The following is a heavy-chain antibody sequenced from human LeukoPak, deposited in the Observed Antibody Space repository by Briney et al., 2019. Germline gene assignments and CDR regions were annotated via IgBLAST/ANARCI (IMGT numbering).Heavy chain of an antibody. J-gene: IGHJ4*02. V-gene: IGHV3-48*03. CDR3: ARSTSIAAAGLDY. CDR1: GFTFSSYE. D-gene: IGHD6-13*01. Sequence: GGSLRLSCAASGFTFSSYEMNWVRQAPGKGLEWASYISSSSSTIYYADSVKGRFTISRDNAKNSLYLQMNSLRAEDTAVYYCARSTSIAAAGLDYWGQGTLVTVSS. CDR2: ISSSSSTI.